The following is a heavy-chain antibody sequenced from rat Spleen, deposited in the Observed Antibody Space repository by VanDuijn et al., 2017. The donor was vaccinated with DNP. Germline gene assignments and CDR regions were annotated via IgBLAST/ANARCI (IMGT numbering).Heavy chain of an antibody. D-gene: IGHD2-5*01. CDR3: AEWGPHTVLTGN. V-gene: IGHV5-25*01. CDR2: ISPSGGGT. J-gene: IGHJ2*01. Sequence: EVQLMESGGGLVQPGRSLKLSCAASGFTFSDYNMAWVRQAPTKGLEWVTSISPSGGGTYYRDSVRGRFTISRDNAENTVYLQMDSLRSEDTATYYCAEWGPHTVLTGNWGQGVMVTVSS. CDR1: GFTFSDYN.